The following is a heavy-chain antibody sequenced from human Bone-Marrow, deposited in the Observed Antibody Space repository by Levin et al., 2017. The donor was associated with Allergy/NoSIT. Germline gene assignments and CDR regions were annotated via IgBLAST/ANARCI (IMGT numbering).Heavy chain of an antibody. CDR3: ARQTAASSALDSYDI. Sequence: TGGSLRLSCKGSGYSFISNWVGWVRQVPGKGLEWMGIIFPSDSHTIYSPSFQGQVTISADKSINTAYLQWSSLKDSDTAIYFCARQTAASSALDSYDIWGRGTMVTVSS. CDR2: IFPSDSHT. D-gene: IGHD2-2*01. V-gene: IGHV5-51*01. J-gene: IGHJ3*02. CDR1: GYSFISNW.